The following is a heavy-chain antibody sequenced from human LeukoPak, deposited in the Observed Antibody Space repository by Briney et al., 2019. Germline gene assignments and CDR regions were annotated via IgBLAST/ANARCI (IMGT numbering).Heavy chain of an antibody. CDR1: GFTFSSYG. J-gene: IGHJ6*03. V-gene: IGHV3-33*01. Sequence: GGSLRLSCAASGFTFSSYGMHWVRQAPGKGLEWVAVIWYDGSNKYYADSVKGRFTISRDNSKNTLYLQMNSLRAEDTAVYYCARDQEGIHASSSGNSNYYYMDVWGKGTTVTVSS. CDR2: IWYDGSNK. CDR3: ARDQEGIHASSSGNSNYYYMDV. D-gene: IGHD6-6*01.